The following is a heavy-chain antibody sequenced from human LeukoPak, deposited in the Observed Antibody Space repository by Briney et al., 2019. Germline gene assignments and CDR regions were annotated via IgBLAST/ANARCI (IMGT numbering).Heavy chain of an antibody. CDR3: ARDSGLASSGYFHY. CDR1: GFTVSSNY. CDR2: IYSGGST. J-gene: IGHJ4*02. D-gene: IGHD3-22*01. Sequence: PGGSLRLSCAASGFTVSSNYMSWVRQAPGKGLEWVSVIYSGGSTYYADSVKGRFTTSRHNSKNTLYLQMNSLRAEDTAVYYCARDSGLASSGYFHYWGQGTLVTVSS. V-gene: IGHV3-53*04.